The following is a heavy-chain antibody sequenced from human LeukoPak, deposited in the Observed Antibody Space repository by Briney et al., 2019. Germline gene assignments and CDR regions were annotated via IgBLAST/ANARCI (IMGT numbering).Heavy chain of an antibody. Sequence: GGSLRLSCVASGFTFTNCAMTWVRQAPGKGLGWVSSISGSGSTTYYADSAKGRFTISRDNSKNTVYLQMNSLSVEDTAVYYCAKDQSRVGASDPFDSWGQGTLVTVSS. CDR2: ISGSGSTT. CDR3: AKDQSRVGASDPFDS. D-gene: IGHD1-26*01. J-gene: IGHJ5*01. CDR1: GFTFTNCA. V-gene: IGHV3-23*01.